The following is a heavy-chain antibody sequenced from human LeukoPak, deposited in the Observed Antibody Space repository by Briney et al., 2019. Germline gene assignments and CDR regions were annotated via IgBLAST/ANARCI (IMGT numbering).Heavy chain of an antibody. D-gene: IGHD3-10*01. CDR3: ARDRLVRGVIGGYFDY. V-gene: IGHV4-39*07. CDR2: IYYSGST. CDR1: GGSISSSSYY. J-gene: IGHJ4*02. Sequence: KPSETLSLTCTVSGGSISSSSYYWGWIRQPPGKGLEWIGSIYYSGSTYYDPSLKSRVTISVDTSKNQFSLKLSSVTAADTAVYYCARDRLVRGVIGGYFDYWGQGTLVTVSS.